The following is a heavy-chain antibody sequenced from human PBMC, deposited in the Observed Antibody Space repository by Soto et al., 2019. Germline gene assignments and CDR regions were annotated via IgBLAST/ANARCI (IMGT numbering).Heavy chain of an antibody. CDR1: GGTFSSYA. CDR2: IIPIFGTA. Sequence: SVKVSCKASGGTFSSYAISWVRQAPGQGLEWTGGIIPIFGTANYAQKFQGRVTITADESTSTAYMELSSLRSEDTAVYYCARVHNRVAVAGNNWFDPWGQGTLVTVSS. D-gene: IGHD6-19*01. CDR3: ARVHNRVAVAGNNWFDP. J-gene: IGHJ5*02. V-gene: IGHV1-69*13.